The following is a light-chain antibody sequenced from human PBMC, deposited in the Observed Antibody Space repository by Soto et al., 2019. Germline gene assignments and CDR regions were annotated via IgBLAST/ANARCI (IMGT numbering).Light chain of an antibody. CDR3: QQYNNWPRT. J-gene: IGKJ1*01. CDR2: GAS. CDR1: QSVGSN. Sequence: EIVMTQSPATLSVCPGERATLSCRASQSVGSNLAWYQQKPGQTPRLLIYGASTRATGIPARFSGSGSGTEFSLTISSLQSEDFAVYYCQQYNNWPRTFGQGTKVEIK. V-gene: IGKV3-15*01.